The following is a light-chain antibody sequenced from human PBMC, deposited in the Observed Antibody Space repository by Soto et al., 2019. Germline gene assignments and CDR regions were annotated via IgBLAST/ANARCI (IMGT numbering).Light chain of an antibody. V-gene: IGKV3-20*01. CDR1: QSVSSNY. Sequence: EIVLTQSPGTLSLSPGERATLSCRASQSVSSNYLAWYQQKPGQAPSLLIYGASSRATGIPDRFSGSGSGTDFPLTSSRLEPEDLGMYYCQQYGSSAPITFGQGTQLEIE. CDR3: QQYGSSAPIT. J-gene: IGKJ5*01. CDR2: GAS.